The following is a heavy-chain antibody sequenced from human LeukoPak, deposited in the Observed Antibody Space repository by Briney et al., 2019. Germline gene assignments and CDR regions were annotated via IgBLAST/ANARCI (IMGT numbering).Heavy chain of an antibody. Sequence: PGGSLRLSCAASGFTFSSYTMNWVRQAPGKGLEWVSYIIIISSYIYYADSVKGRFTISTDNAENSLYLQMNSLRAEDTAVYYCARGSEGYCSGGGCYYGMDVWGQRPTVTVSS. CDR3: ARGSEGYCSGGGCYYGMDV. D-gene: IGHD2-15*01. J-gene: IGHJ6*01. CDR2: IIIISSYI. CDR1: GFTFSSYT. V-gene: IGHV3-21*05.